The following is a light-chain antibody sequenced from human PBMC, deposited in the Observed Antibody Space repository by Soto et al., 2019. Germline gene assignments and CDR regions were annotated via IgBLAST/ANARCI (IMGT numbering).Light chain of an antibody. CDR3: QQYNN. CDR1: QSVSSN. CDR2: GAS. Sequence: EIVMTQSPATLSVSPGERATLSCRASQSVSSNLAWYQQKPGQAPRLLIYGASTRATGIPARFSGSGSRTEFTLTISSLQSEDFAVYYCQQYNNFGQGTK. J-gene: IGKJ1*01. V-gene: IGKV3-15*01.